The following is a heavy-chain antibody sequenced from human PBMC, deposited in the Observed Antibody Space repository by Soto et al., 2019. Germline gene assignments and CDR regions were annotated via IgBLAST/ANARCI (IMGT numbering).Heavy chain of an antibody. V-gene: IGHV1-18*01. CDR3: ARDTYYDFLIVYLTPNCFDP. J-gene: IGHJ5*02. Sequence: ASVKVSCKASGYTFTSYGISWVRQAPGQGLEWMGWISAYNGNTNYAQKLQGRVTMTTDTSTSTAYMELRSLRSDDTAVYYCARDTYYDFLIVYLTPNCFDPWCPGTLVTV. CDR1: GYTFTSYG. D-gene: IGHD3-3*01. CDR2: ISAYNGNT.